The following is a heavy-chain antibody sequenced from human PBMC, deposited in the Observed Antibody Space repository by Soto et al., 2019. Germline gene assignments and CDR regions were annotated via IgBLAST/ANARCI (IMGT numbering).Heavy chain of an antibody. CDR3: ARRDRSGYSYWLDT. D-gene: IGHD3-22*01. V-gene: IGHV4-34*09. CDR1: GGSFSDHY. Sequence: SETLSLTCAVYGGSFSDHYWSWIRQTPGKGLEWIGEINHSGSTSYNPSLKSRLTISVDRSKSQFSLNLSSVTAADTAVYYCARRDRSGYSYWLDTWGQGTLVTVS. CDR2: INHSGST. J-gene: IGHJ5*02.